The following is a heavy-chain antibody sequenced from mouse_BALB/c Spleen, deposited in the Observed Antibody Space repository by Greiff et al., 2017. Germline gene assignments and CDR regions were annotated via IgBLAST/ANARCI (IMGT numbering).Heavy chain of an antibody. V-gene: IGHV4-1*02. J-gene: IGHJ3*01. CDR1: GFDFSRYW. D-gene: IGHD2-10*02. Sequence: EVQRVESGGGLVQPGGSLKLSCAASGFDFSRYWMSWVRQAPGKGLEWIGEINPDSSTINYTPSLKDKFIISRDNAKNTLYLQMSKVRSEDTALYYCARRGYGNYFFAYWGQGTLVTVSA. CDR3: ARRGYGNYFFAY. CDR2: INPDSSTI.